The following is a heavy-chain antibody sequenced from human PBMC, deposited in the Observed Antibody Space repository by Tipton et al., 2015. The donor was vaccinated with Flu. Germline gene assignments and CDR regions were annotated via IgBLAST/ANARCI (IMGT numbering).Heavy chain of an antibody. J-gene: IGHJ4*02. Sequence: SLRLSCAASGFSFSGYGMHWVRQAPGKGLEWVAMIWYDGSNKYYGDSVKGRITISRDNSKNTLYLQMNSLRAEDTAVYYCVRDGIGNENPIDYWGQGTLVTVSS. D-gene: IGHD1-1*01. V-gene: IGHV3-33*01. CDR3: VRDGIGNENPIDY. CDR2: IWYDGSNK. CDR1: GFSFSGYG.